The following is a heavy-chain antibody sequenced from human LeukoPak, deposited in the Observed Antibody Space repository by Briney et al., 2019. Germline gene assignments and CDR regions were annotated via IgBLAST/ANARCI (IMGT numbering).Heavy chain of an antibody. J-gene: IGHJ4*02. CDR1: GYTFTSYD. V-gene: IGHV1-8*01. CDR3: ARTITMVRGVDY. D-gene: IGHD3-10*01. Sequence: GASVKVSCKASGYTFTSYDINWVRQATGQGLEWMGWMNPNSGNTGYAQKFQGRVTMTRNTSISTAYMELRSLRSDDTAVYYCARTITMVRGVDYWGQGTLVTVSS. CDR2: MNPNSGNT.